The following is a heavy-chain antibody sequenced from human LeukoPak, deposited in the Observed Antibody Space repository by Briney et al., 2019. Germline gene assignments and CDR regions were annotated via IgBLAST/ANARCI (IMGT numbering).Heavy chain of an antibody. CDR3: TRDNDFWSGYFDY. CDR1: GFTFGDYA. V-gene: IGHV3-49*04. D-gene: IGHD3-3*01. Sequence: PGGSLRLSCTASGFTFGDYAMSWVRQAPGKGLEWVGFIRSKAYGGTTEYAASVKGRFTISRDDSKSIAYLQMNSLKTEDTAVYYCTRDNDFWSGYFDYWGQGTLVTVSS. CDR2: IRSKAYGGTT. J-gene: IGHJ4*02.